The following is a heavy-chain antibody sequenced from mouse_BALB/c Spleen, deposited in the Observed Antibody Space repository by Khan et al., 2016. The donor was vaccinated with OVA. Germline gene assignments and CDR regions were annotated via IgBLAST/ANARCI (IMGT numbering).Heavy chain of an antibody. CDR1: GYTFTDYI. J-gene: IGHJ3*01. D-gene: IGHD2-14*01. CDR2: IFPASDTP. CDR3: ARGGYSAFAY. Sequence: QVQLKESGPELVKPGASLKVSCKASGYTFTDYIIGWVKQSTRQGLEWIGDIFPASDTPYYNEKFKDKATLTVDKSANTAYTQISSLTTEASAVYFWARGGYSAFAYWGLGTLVTVSA. V-gene: IGHV1-77*01.